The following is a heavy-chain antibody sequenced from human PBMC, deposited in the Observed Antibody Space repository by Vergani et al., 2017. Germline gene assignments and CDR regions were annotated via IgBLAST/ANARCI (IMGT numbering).Heavy chain of an antibody. D-gene: IGHD2-15*01. CDR2: IKQDGSEK. V-gene: IGHV3-7*04. CDR1: GFPFSSYW. Sequence: EVQLVESGGGLVQPGGSLRLSCAASGFPFSSYWMSWVRQAPGKGLEWVANIKQDGSEKYYVDSVKGRFTISRDNAKNSLYLQMNSLRAEDTAVYYCARGLVVARPRFDYWGQGTLVTVSS. J-gene: IGHJ4*02. CDR3: ARGLVVARPRFDY.